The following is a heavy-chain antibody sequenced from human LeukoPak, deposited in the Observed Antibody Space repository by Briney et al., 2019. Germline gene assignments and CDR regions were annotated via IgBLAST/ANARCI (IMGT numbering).Heavy chain of an antibody. CDR3: ARRGSTSCYDY. Sequence: SETLSLTCTVSGGSISSSNYYWGWIRQPPGKGLEWIGEINHSGSTNYNPSLKSRVTISVDTSKNQFSLKLSSVTAADTAVYYCARRGSTSCYDYWGQGTLVTVSS. CDR2: INHSGST. D-gene: IGHD2-2*01. CDR1: GGSISSSNYY. V-gene: IGHV4-39*07. J-gene: IGHJ4*02.